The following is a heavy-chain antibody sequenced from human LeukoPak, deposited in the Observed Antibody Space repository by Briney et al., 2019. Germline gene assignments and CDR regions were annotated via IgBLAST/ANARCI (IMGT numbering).Heavy chain of an antibody. CDR1: GFTFSSYW. J-gene: IGHJ4*02. Sequence: PGGSLRLSCAASGFTFSSYWMSWVRQAPGKGLEWMGNIKEDGSETYYVDSVKGRFTISRDNAQNSLYLHMHSLRVEDTAVYYCARDPYVSNFDYWGQGTLVTVSS. V-gene: IGHV3-7*03. D-gene: IGHD3-10*02. CDR3: ARDPYVSNFDY. CDR2: IKEDGSET.